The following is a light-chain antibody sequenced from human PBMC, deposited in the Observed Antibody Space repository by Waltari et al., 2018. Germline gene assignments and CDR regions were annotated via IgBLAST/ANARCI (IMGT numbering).Light chain of an antibody. CDR1: QSVSTY. Sequence: ETVLTQSPATLSLSPGERATLSCRASQSVSTYLAWYQQKHGQAPRLLIYDVSNRATGIPARFSGSGSGTDFTLTISSLEPEDFAVYYCQQRSSWPPRYTFGQGTKLEIK. V-gene: IGKV3-11*01. CDR2: DVS. CDR3: QQRSSWPPRYT. J-gene: IGKJ2*01.